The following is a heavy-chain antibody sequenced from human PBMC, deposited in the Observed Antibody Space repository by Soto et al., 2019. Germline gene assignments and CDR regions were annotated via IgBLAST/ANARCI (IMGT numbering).Heavy chain of an antibody. CDR2: IIPIFGTA. D-gene: IGHD3-3*01. CDR3: ARGGYDFWSGLVEYYYYGMDV. V-gene: IGHV1-69*13. Sequence: SVKVSCKASGGTFSSYAISWVRQAPGQGLEWMGGIIPIFGTANYAQKFQGRVTITADESTSTAYMELSSLRSEDTAVYYCARGGYDFWSGLVEYYYYGMDVWGQGTXVTVSS. J-gene: IGHJ6*02. CDR1: GGTFSSYA.